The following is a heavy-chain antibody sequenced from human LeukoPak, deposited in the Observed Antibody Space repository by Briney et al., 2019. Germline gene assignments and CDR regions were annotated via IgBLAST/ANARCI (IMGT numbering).Heavy chain of an antibody. Sequence: GRSLRLSCAASEXTFSSSGMHWVCQAPGKGLEWVALIWYDGSNKYYADSVKGRFTISRDNSKNTLYLQMNSLRAEDTAVYYCARAAGDTFFDYWGQGTLVTVSS. D-gene: IGHD3-16*01. CDR2: IWYDGSNK. CDR3: ARAAGDTFFDY. J-gene: IGHJ4*02. CDR1: EXTFSSSG. V-gene: IGHV3-33*01.